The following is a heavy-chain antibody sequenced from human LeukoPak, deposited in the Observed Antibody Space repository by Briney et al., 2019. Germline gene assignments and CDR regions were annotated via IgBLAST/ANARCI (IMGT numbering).Heavy chain of an antibody. CDR3: AKAGRGYYSFFDY. J-gene: IGHJ4*02. CDR1: GFTVSSNY. Sequence: GGSLRLSCAASGFTVSSNYMSWVRQAPGKGLEWVSVIYSGGSTYYADSVKGRFTISRDNSKNTLYLQMNSLRAEDTAVYYCAKAGRGYYSFFDYWGQGTLVTVSS. CDR2: IYSGGST. D-gene: IGHD3-22*01. V-gene: IGHV3-53*01.